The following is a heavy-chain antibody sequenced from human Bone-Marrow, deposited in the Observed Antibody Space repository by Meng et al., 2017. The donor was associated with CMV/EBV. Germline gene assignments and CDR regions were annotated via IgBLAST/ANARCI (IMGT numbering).Heavy chain of an antibody. D-gene: IGHD3-3*01. J-gene: IGHJ4*02. Sequence: ASVKVSCKASGYTFTSYGISWVRQAPGQGLEWMGWISAYNGNTNYAQKFQGRVTITRNTSISTAYMELSSLRSEDTAVYYCARGGITIFGVVIIGSLDYWGQGTLVTVSS. CDR3: ARGGITIFGVVIIGSLDY. CDR1: GYTFTSYG. CDR2: ISAYNGNT. V-gene: IGHV1-18*01.